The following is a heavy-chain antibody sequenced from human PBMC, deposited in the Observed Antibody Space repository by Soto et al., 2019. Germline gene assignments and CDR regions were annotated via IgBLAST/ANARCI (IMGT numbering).Heavy chain of an antibody. CDR2: MSPNNGDT. J-gene: IGHJ4*02. V-gene: IGHV1-8*01. CDR3: ARNRWGTGDFAY. Sequence: QVQLVQSGAEVKKPGASVKVSCKTSGYTFTNYDINWMRQATGQGLEWLGWMSPNNGDTGYAQNIQDRITLTRDTSISTAYMALSSLTSEDTAVYFCARNRWGTGDFAYWGQGTLVTVSS. D-gene: IGHD7-27*01. CDR1: GYTFTNYD.